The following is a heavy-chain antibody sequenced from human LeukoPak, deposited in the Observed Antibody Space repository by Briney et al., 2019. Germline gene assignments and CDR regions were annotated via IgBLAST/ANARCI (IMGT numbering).Heavy chain of an antibody. D-gene: IGHD6-19*01. J-gene: IGHJ1*01. CDR3: ARVGLYSGWYMGGYFQH. V-gene: IGHV1-2*02. Sequence: ASVKVSCKASGYTFTGYYMHWVRQAPGQGLEWMGWINPNSGGTNYAQKFQGRVTMTRDTSISTAYMELSRLRSDDTAVYYCARVGLYSGWYMGGYFQHWGQGTLVTVSS. CDR1: GYTFTGYY. CDR2: INPNSGGT.